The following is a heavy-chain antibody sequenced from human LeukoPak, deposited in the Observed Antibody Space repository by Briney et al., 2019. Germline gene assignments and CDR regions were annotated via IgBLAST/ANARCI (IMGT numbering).Heavy chain of an antibody. CDR2: IYYSGST. D-gene: IGHD4-17*01. J-gene: IGHJ4*02. V-gene: IGHV4-31*03. CDR3: ARVRTTVTTFRFDY. Sequence: PSETLSLTCTVSGGSISSGGYYWSWLRQHPGKGLEWIGYIYYSGSTYYNPPLKSRVTISVDTSKNQFSLKLSSVTAADTAVYYCARVRTTVTTFRFDYWGQGTLVTVSS. CDR1: GGSISSGGYY.